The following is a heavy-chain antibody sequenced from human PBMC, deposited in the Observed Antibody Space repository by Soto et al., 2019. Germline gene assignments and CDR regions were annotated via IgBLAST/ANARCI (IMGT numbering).Heavy chain of an antibody. V-gene: IGHV3-30-3*01. CDR1: GFTVSRFA. CDR3: ARDLFDYRTAGYGMDV. J-gene: IGHJ6*02. CDR2: MSDDGSDK. Sequence: VQLVESGGGVVQPGRSLRLSCAASGFTVSRFAVHWVRQAPGKGLEWVAVMSDDGSDKNYGDSVQGRFTISRDNSKNTLYLQMNSLRGEDTAVYYCARDLFDYRTAGYGMDVWGQGTTVTVSS. D-gene: IGHD4-4*01.